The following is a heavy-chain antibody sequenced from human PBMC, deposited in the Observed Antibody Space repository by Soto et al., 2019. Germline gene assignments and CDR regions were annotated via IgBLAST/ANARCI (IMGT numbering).Heavy chain of an antibody. V-gene: IGHV3-9*01. CDR3: AKDRWGQQKYYFDY. Sequence: GGSLRLSCAASGFTFDDYAMHWVRQAPGKGLEWVSGISWNSGSIGYADSVKGRFTISRDNAKNSLYLQMNSLRAEDTALYYCAKDRWGQQKYYFDYWGQGTLVTVSS. J-gene: IGHJ4*02. CDR2: ISWNSGSI. D-gene: IGHD6-13*01. CDR1: GFTFDDYA.